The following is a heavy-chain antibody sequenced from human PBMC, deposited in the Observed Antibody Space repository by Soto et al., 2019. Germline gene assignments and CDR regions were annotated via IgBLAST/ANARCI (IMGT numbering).Heavy chain of an antibody. J-gene: IGHJ3*02. D-gene: IGHD6-13*01. CDR2: ISSSSTYI. CDR1: GFTFSSYS. CDR3: ARDFTAAAGTGDAFDI. Sequence: GGSLRLSCAASGFTFSSYSMNWVRQAPGKGLEWVSSISSSSTYIYYADSVKGRFTISRDNAKNSLYLQMNSLRAEDTAVYYSARDFTAAAGTGDAFDIWGQGTMVTVSS. V-gene: IGHV3-21*01.